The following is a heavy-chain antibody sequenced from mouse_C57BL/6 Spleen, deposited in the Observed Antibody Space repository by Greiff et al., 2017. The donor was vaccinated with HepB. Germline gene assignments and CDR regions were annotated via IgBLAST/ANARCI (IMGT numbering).Heavy chain of an antibody. V-gene: IGHV1-52*01. J-gene: IGHJ1*03. CDR1: GYTFTSYW. D-gene: IGHD1-1*01. Sequence: QVQLKQPGAELVRPGSSVKLSCKASGYTFTSYWMHWVKQRPIQGLEWIGNIDPSDSETHYNQKFKDKATLTVDKSSSTAYMQLSSLTSEDSAVYYCARDYGSSYEYWYFDVWGTGTTVTVSS. CDR2: IDPSDSET. CDR3: ARDYGSSYEYWYFDV.